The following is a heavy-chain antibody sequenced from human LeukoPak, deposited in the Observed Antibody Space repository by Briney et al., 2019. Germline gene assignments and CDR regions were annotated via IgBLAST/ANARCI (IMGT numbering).Heavy chain of an antibody. D-gene: IGHD3-9*01. CDR2: IYYSGST. J-gene: IGHJ5*02. Sequence: PSETLSLTCTVSGGSISSYHWSWIRQPPGKGLEWIGYIYYSGSTNYNPSLKSRVTISVDTSKNQFSLKLSSVTAADTAVYYCAREINYDVLTTSSENRFDPWGQGTLVIVSS. CDR1: GGSISSYH. V-gene: IGHV4-59*12. CDR3: AREINYDVLTTSSENRFDP.